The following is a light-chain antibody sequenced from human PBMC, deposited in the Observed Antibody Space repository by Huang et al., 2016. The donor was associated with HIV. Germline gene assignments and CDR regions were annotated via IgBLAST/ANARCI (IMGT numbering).Light chain of an antibody. V-gene: IGKV3-15*01. CDR1: QSVGGK. CDR3: QQYDTWPPLT. Sequence: ILLTQFPATLSVSPGQRVTLSCRASQSVGGKLAWYQQRPGQAPRLLIYGASTRVPTIPDRFSGSGSGTEFTRTISSLQSEDFAVYYCQQYDTWPPLTFGGGTKV. CDR2: GAS. J-gene: IGKJ4*01.